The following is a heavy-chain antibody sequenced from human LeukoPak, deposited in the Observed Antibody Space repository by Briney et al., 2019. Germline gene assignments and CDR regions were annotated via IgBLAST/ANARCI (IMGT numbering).Heavy chain of an antibody. D-gene: IGHD6-19*01. CDR3: ARDSTVATYYGVDV. CDR2: IKQDGSEK. Sequence: GGSLRLSCAASGFTFSSYWMSWVRQAPGKGLEWVANIKQDGSEKNYIDSVQGRFTISRDNAKTSLYLQMNSLRADDTAVYYCARDSTVATYYGVDVWGQGTTVTVSS. V-gene: IGHV3-7*01. CDR1: GFTFSSYW. J-gene: IGHJ6*02.